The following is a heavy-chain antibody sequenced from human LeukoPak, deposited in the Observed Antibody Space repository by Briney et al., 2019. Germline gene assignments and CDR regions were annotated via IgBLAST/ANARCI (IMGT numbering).Heavy chain of an antibody. CDR3: ARDPGPTLVRGVISYFDY. CDR2: IWYDGTNK. D-gene: IGHD3-10*01. CDR1: GFTFSSYG. Sequence: GGSLRLSCAASGFTFSSYGMHWVRQAPGKGLEWVAVIWYDGTNKYYADSVKGRFTISRDKSKNTLDLQMNSLRVEDTAVYYCARDPGPTLVRGVISYFDYWGQGTLVTVSS. V-gene: IGHV3-33*01. J-gene: IGHJ4*02.